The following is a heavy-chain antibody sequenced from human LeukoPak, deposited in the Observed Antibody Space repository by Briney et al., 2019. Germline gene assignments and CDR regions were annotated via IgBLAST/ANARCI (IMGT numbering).Heavy chain of an antibody. CDR1: GYTLTELS. CDR2: FDPEDGET. D-gene: IGHD3-10*01. Sequence: ASVKVSCKVSGYTLTELSMHWVRQAPGKGLEWMGGFDPEDGETIYAQKFQGRVTMTEDTSTDTAYMELSSLRSEDMAVYYCATSTGFGELLKENYYYYGMDVWGQGTTVTVSS. V-gene: IGHV1-24*01. CDR3: ATSTGFGELLKENYYYYGMDV. J-gene: IGHJ6*02.